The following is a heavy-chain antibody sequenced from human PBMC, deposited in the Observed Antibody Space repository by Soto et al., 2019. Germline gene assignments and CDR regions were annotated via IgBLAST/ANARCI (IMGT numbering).Heavy chain of an antibody. V-gene: IGHV1-2*02. CDR3: ARDKGVAATPEYYFDY. Sequence: VSCKASGYTFTGYYMHWVRQAPGQGLEWMGWINPNSGGTNYAQKFQGRVTMTRGTSISTAYMELSRLRSDDTAVYYCARDKGVAATPEYYFDYWGQGTLVTVSS. D-gene: IGHD6-19*01. J-gene: IGHJ4*02. CDR1: GYTFTGYY. CDR2: INPNSGGT.